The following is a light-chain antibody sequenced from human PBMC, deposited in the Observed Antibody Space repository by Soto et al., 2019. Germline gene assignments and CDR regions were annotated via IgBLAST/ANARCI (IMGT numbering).Light chain of an antibody. J-gene: IGKJ5*01. CDR3: QQSYTSSIT. V-gene: IGKV1-39*01. CDR1: QSISNY. Sequence: DIQMTQSPSSLSASVGDRVTITCRASQSISNYVNWYQEKPAKAPNLLIYAASKLQSGVPSRFSGSGSGTDFTLTISSLQPEDFATYYCQQSYTSSITFGQGTRLEIK. CDR2: AAS.